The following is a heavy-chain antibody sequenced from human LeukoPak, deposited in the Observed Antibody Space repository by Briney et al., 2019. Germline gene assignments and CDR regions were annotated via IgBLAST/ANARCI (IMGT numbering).Heavy chain of an antibody. D-gene: IGHD3-22*01. CDR3: AREYPHYYDSSGYYSYYFDY. J-gene: IGHJ4*02. V-gene: IGHV3-11*04. CDR1: GFTFSDYY. Sequence: GGSLRLSCAASGFTFSDYYMSWIRQAPGKGLEWVSYISSSGSTIYYADSVKGRFTISRDNAKNSLYLQMNSLRAEDTAVYYCAREYPHYYDSSGYYSYYFDYWGQGTLVTVSS. CDR2: ISSSGSTI.